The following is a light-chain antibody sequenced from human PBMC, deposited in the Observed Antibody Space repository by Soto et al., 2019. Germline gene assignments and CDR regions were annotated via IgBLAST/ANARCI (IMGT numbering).Light chain of an antibody. Sequence: QSALTQPASVSGSPGQSITISCTGSNNDVGAYNYVSWYQQHPGKAPKTMIYDVSNRPSGVSNRFSGSKSGNTASLTISGLQAEDEADYYCSSYTRSSTVVFGGWTKVTVL. CDR1: NNDVGAYNY. J-gene: IGLJ3*02. V-gene: IGLV2-14*03. CDR3: SSYTRSSTVV. CDR2: DVS.